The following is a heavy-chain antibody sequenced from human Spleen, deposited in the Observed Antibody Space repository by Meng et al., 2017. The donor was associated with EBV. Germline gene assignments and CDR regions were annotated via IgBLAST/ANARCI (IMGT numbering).Heavy chain of an antibody. Sequence: RESCPGTVTPSGTLSSTCCDCGGSIISRTWRTWVSQPPGNGLEWIGEIYHGGDTNYNPSLKSRVTISVDKSKNPFSLKVRSVTAADTAVYYCARRGVDYYDSSAWGWGQGALVTVSS. V-gene: IGHV4-4*02. CDR3: ARRGVDYYDSSAWG. D-gene: IGHD3-22*01. CDR1: GGSIISRTW. J-gene: IGHJ4*02. CDR2: IYHGGDT.